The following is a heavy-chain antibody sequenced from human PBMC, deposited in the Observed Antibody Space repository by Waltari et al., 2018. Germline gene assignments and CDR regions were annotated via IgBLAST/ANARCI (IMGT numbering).Heavy chain of an antibody. CDR1: GGSISSSSYY. Sequence: QLQLQESGPGLVKPSETLSLTCTVSGGSISSSSYYWGWIRQPPGKGLEWIGSIYYSGSTYYNPSLKSRVTISVDTSKNQFSLKLSSMTAADTAVYYCARHPRGYCSGGSCPIYYFDYWGQGTLVTVSS. D-gene: IGHD2-15*01. CDR2: IYYSGST. J-gene: IGHJ4*02. CDR3: ARHPRGYCSGGSCPIYYFDY. V-gene: IGHV4-39*01.